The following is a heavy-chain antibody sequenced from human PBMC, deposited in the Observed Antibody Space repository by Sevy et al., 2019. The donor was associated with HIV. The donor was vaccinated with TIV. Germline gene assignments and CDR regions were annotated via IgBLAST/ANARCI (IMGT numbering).Heavy chain of an antibody. D-gene: IGHD1-26*01. V-gene: IGHV3-15*01. CDR2: IKSKTDGGIT. CDR1: GFTFSNTW. J-gene: IGHJ6*03. Sequence: GGSLRLSCAASGFTFSNTWMSWIRQAPGKGLEWVGRIKSKTDGGITDYAAHVKGRFSISRDDSKNTLYLQMSSLKTEDTALYYCTTVMEIGQELTSYYMDVWGKGTTVTVSS. CDR3: TTVMEIGQELTSYYMDV.